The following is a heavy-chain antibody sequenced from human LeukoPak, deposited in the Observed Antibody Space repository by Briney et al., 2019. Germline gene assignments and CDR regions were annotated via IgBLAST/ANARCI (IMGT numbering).Heavy chain of an antibody. CDR3: DRYYGDYGAFDM. CDR1: VFILDVYA. CDR2: LSWKSGRI. V-gene: IGHV3-9*03. J-gene: IGHJ3*02. Sequence: RLSCAASVFILDVYAMLWVRQAPGRGLGWVSGLSWKSGRIRYADSVKGRFTISRHNAENSLYRQMHSRRAQDMGLYQCDRYYGDYGAFDMGGKGT. D-gene: IGHD4-17*01.